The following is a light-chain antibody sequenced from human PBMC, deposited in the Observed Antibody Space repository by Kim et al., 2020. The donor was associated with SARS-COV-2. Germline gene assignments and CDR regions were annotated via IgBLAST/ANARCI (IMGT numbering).Light chain of an antibody. J-gene: IGKJ2*01. CDR2: GAS. CDR3: QQYGTTPYT. CDR1: QNVSSSY. Sequence: LAPGERATPPCRASQNVSSSYVAWYQQKPGQAPRLVVYGASRRASGIPDRFSGSGSGTDFTLTISRLEPEDFAMYYCQQYGTTPYTFGQGTKLEI. V-gene: IGKV3-20*01.